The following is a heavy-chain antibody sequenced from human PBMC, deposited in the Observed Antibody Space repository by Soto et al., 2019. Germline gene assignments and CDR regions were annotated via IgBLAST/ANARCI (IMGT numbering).Heavy chain of an antibody. Sequence: QVQLQQWGAGLLKPSETLSLTCAVYGGSFSGYYWSWIRQPPGKGLEWIGEINHSGSTNYNPSLKSRVTISVDTSKNQFSLKLRSVTAADTAVYYCARTGCSGGSCYDFDYWGQGTLVTVSS. CDR3: ARTGCSGGSCYDFDY. J-gene: IGHJ4*02. D-gene: IGHD2-15*01. V-gene: IGHV4-34*01. CDR1: GGSFSGYY. CDR2: INHSGST.